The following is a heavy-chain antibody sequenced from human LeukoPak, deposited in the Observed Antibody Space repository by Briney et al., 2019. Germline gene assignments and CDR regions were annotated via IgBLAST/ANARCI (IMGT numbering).Heavy chain of an antibody. CDR3: ARYSSGSCYDY. D-gene: IGHD6-13*01. J-gene: IGHJ4*02. CDR2: ISTDGGGT. CDR1: GFTFSTYA. Sequence: GGSLRLSCAASGFTFSTYAMHWVRQAPGRGLEYVSAISTDGGGTYYANSVKGRFTISRDNSKNTLYLQMGGLRAEDMAVYYCARYSSGSCYDYWGQGTLVTVSS. V-gene: IGHV3-64*01.